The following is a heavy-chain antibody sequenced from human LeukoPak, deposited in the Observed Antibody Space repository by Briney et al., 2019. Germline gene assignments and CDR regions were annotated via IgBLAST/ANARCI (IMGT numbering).Heavy chain of an antibody. J-gene: IGHJ4*02. CDR2: IKQDGSEK. Sequence: PGGSLRLSCAASGFTFSSYWMSWVRQAPGKGLEWVANIKQDGSEKYYVGSVEGRFTISRDNAKNTLYLQMNSLRAEDTAVYYCAKERDTAMVTIDYWGQGTLVTVSS. CDR3: AKERDTAMVTIDY. D-gene: IGHD5-18*01. CDR1: GFTFSSYW. V-gene: IGHV3-7*01.